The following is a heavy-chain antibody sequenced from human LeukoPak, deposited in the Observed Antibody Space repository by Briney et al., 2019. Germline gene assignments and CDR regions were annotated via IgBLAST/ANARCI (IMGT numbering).Heavy chain of an antibody. D-gene: IGHD1-7*01. CDR2: ISSSGGST. CDR3: ARGTGTTDY. J-gene: IGHJ4*02. Sequence: GGSLRLSCAASGFTFSTYAMSWVRQAPGKGLGWVSTISSSGGSTYYADSVKGRFTISRDNSKNTVYLQMGSLSTEDMAIYYCARGTGTTDYWGQGTLVTVSS. V-gene: IGHV3-23*01. CDR1: GFTFSTYA.